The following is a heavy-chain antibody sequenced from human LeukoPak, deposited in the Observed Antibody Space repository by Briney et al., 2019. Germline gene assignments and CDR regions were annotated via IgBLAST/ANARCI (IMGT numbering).Heavy chain of an antibody. D-gene: IGHD3-10*01. J-gene: IGHJ6*02. CDR3: ARGRHRRITMVRGVHYYGMDV. Sequence: SETLSLTCAVYGGSFSGYYWSWIRQPPGKGLEWIGEINHSGSTNHNPSLKSRVTISVDTSKNQFSLKLSSVTAADTAVYYCARGRHRRITMVRGVHYYGMDVWGQGTTVTVSS. CDR1: GGSFSGYY. CDR2: INHSGST. V-gene: IGHV4-34*01.